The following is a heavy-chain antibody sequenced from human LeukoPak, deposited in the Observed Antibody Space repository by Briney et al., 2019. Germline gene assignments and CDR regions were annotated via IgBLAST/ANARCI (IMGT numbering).Heavy chain of an antibody. V-gene: IGHV3-7*03. D-gene: IGHD3-10*01. CDR3: ATGSQIREPDY. J-gene: IGHJ4*02. Sequence: GGSLRLSCAASGFTFSIYWMSWVRQAPGKGLEWVANIKEDGSEKYYVDPVKGRFTISRDNAKQSLSLQMNSLRAEDTAVYYCATGSQIREPDYWGQGTLVTVSS. CDR1: GFTFSIYW. CDR2: IKEDGSEK.